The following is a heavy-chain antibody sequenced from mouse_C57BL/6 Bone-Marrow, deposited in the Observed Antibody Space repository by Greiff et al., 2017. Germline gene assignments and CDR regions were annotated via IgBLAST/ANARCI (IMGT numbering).Heavy chain of an antibody. D-gene: IGHD1-1*01. J-gene: IGHJ3*01. V-gene: IGHV1-15*01. CDR2: IDPETGGT. CDR3: TRWIYYYGSSSFSY. Sequence: QVQLKESGAELVRPGASVTLSCKASGYTFTDYEMHWVKQTPVHGLEWIGAIDPETGGTAYNQKFKGTAILTADKSSSTAYMDLRSLTSEDSAVYYCTRWIYYYGSSSFSYWGPGTLVTVSA. CDR1: GYTFTDYE.